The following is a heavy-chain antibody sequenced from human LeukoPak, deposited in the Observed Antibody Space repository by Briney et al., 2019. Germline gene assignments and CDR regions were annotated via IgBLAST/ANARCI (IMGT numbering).Heavy chain of an antibody. Sequence: SETLSLTCAVYGGSFSGYYWSWIRQPPGKGLEWIGEINHSGSTNYNPSLKSRVTISVDTSKNQFSLKLSSATAADTAVYYCELFVVVVPAANYRRGVVDNTADYWGQGTLVTVSS. CDR1: GGSFSGYY. J-gene: IGHJ4*02. V-gene: IGHV4-34*01. D-gene: IGHD2-2*01. CDR2: INHSGST. CDR3: ELFVVVVPAANYRRGVVDNTADY.